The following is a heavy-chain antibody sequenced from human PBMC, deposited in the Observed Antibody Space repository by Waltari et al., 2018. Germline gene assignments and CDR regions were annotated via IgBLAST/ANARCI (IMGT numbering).Heavy chain of an antibody. CDR1: GFRFSDYC. CDR2: INSYGSSI. Sequence: EVQLVEAGGDIVQPGGSLRLSCAASGFRFSDYCMHCVRQVPGKGLVWVSRINSYGSSISYSDSVKGRFTISRDNSKNMLYLQLNSLRAEDTAVYYCARKGGRGYTYGPFYYDSWGQGTLVTVSS. CDR3: ARKGGRGYTYGPFYYDS. J-gene: IGHJ4*02. V-gene: IGHV3-74*01. D-gene: IGHD5-18*01.